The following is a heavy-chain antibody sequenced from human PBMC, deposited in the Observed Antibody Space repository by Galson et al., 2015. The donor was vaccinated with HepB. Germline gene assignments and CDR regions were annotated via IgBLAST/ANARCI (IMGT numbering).Heavy chain of an antibody. J-gene: IGHJ6*02. D-gene: IGHD3-22*01. CDR2: ISAYNGNT. Sequence: SVKVSCKAAGYTFTTYGISWVRQAPGQGLEWMGWISAYNGNTKYPQTFPGRVTMTTDTSTSTAYMELRSLRSDDTAVYYCARGHYDSSGYYYSYYGMDVWGQGTTVTVSS. V-gene: IGHV1-18*04. CDR3: ARGHYDSSGYYYSYYGMDV. CDR1: GYTFTTYG.